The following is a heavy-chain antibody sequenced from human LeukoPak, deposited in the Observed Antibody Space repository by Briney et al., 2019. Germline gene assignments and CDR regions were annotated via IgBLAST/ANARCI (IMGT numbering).Heavy chain of an antibody. J-gene: IGHJ3*02. CDR1: GGSISSYY. V-gene: IGHV4-59*01. D-gene: IGHD1-26*01. Sequence: SETLSLTCTGSGGSISSYYWSWIRQPPGKGLEWIGYIYYSGSTNYNPSLKSRVTISVDTSKNQFSLKLSSVTAADTAVYYCASYKWELQAFDIWGQGTMVTVSS. CDR3: ASYKWELQAFDI. CDR2: IYYSGST.